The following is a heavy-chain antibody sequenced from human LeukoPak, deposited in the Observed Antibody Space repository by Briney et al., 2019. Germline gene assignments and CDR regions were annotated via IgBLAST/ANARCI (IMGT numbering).Heavy chain of an antibody. V-gene: IGHV4-30-4*08. CDR3: ARGSYLEWEHQQTRWFDP. Sequence: KTSETLSLTCTVSGGSISSGDYYWSWIRQPPGKGLEWIGYIYYSGSTYYNPSLKSRVTISVDTSKNQFSLKLSSVTAADTAVYYCARGSYLEWEHQQTRWFDPWGQGTLVTVSS. CDR2: IYYSGST. CDR1: GGSISSGDYY. J-gene: IGHJ5*02. D-gene: IGHD1-26*01.